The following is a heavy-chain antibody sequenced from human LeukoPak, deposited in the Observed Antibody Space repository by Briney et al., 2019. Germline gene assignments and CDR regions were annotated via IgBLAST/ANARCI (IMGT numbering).Heavy chain of an antibody. Sequence: GESLKISCKGSGYSFTGYYMHWVRQAPGQGLEWMGWINPNSGGTNYAQKFQGWVTMTRDTSISTAYMELSRLRSDDTAVYYCARAYSSSWSDYYYGMDVWGQGTTVTVSS. V-gene: IGHV1-2*04. CDR2: INPNSGGT. CDR1: GYSFTGYY. CDR3: ARAYSSSWSDYYYGMDV. D-gene: IGHD6-13*01. J-gene: IGHJ6*02.